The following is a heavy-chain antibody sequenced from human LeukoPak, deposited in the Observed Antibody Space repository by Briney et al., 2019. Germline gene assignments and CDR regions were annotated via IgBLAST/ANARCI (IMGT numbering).Heavy chain of an antibody. D-gene: IGHD3-3*01. CDR1: GYTFSSYY. Sequence: ASVKVSCKASGYTFSSYYIHWVRQAPGQGLEWMGIINPSGFSTSYAQEFQDRVTITRDTSASTAYMELSSLRSEDMAVYYCARARYETRIWPKSRYDYYHYMDVWGKGTTVTVSS. J-gene: IGHJ6*03. CDR3: ARARYETRIWPKSRYDYYHYMDV. V-gene: IGHV1-46*01. CDR2: INPSGFST.